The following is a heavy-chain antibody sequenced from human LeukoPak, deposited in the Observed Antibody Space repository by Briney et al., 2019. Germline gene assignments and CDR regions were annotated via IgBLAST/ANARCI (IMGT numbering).Heavy chain of an antibody. CDR3: ARQDCSGGSRYSYYYGMDV. V-gene: IGHV5-51*01. Sequence: GESLKISCKGSGYSFTSYWIGWVRQMPGKGLEWMGIIYPGDSDTRYSPSFQCQVTISADKSISTAYLQWSSLKASDTAMYYCARQDCSGGSRYSYYYGMDVWGQGTTVTVSS. CDR2: IYPGDSDT. D-gene: IGHD2-15*01. CDR1: GYSFTSYW. J-gene: IGHJ6*02.